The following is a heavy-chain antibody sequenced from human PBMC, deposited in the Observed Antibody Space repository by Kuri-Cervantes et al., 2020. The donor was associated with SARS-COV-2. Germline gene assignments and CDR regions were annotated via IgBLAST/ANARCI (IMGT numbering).Heavy chain of an antibody. CDR1: GFTFSSYS. D-gene: IGHD3-10*01. Sequence: ETLSLTCAASGFTFSSYSMNWVRQAPGKGLEWVSSISSSSSYIYYADSVKGRFTISRDNAKNSLYLQMNSLRAEDTALYYCARVRGVGYWGQGTLVTVSS. V-gene: IGHV3-21*01. J-gene: IGHJ4*02. CDR2: ISSSSSYI. CDR3: ARVRGVGY.